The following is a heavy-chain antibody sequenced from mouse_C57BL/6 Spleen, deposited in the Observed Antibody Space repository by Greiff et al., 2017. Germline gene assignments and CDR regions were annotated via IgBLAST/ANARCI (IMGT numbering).Heavy chain of an antibody. CDR1: GFTFTSYA. J-gene: IGHJ2*01. V-gene: IGHV5-4*01. CDR3: ASAYSSKCYFDY. CDR2: ISDGGSYT. Sequence: EVLLVESGGGLVKPGGSLKLSCAASGFTFTSYAMSWVRQTPEQSLGWVATISDGGSYTYYPDNVKGRFTISRDNATSNPYLQMSHLKSEDPAMYYCASAYSSKCYFDYWGQGTTLTVSS. D-gene: IGHD1-1*01.